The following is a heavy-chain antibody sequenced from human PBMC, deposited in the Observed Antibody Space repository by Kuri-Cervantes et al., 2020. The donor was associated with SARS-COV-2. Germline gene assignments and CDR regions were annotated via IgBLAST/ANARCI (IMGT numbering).Heavy chain of an antibody. Sequence: GSLRLSCAVSGGSFSGYYWSWIRQAPGKGLEWIGEINHSGSANYSPSPKSRVTISSDTSKSQFSLSLNSLTTADSSVYSCARDAYRGESTFDYWGQGTLVTVSS. D-gene: IGHD2-21*01. CDR1: GGSFSGYY. CDR3: ARDAYRGESTFDY. V-gene: IGHV4-34*01. CDR2: INHSGSA. J-gene: IGHJ4*02.